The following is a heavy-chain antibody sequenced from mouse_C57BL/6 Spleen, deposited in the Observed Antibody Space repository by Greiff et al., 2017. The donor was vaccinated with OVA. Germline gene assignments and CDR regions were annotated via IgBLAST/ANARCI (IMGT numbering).Heavy chain of an antibody. CDR1: GYSFTGYY. D-gene: IGHD1-1*01. V-gene: IGHV1-42*01. CDR2: INPSTGGT. CDR3: ARTITTVVARYFDV. Sequence: VQLQQSGPELVKPGASVKISCKASGYSFTGYYMNWVKQSPEKSLEWIGEINPSTGGTTYNQKFKAKATLTVDKSSSTAYMQLKSLTSEDSAVYYCARTITTVVARYFDVWGTGTTVTVSS. J-gene: IGHJ1*03.